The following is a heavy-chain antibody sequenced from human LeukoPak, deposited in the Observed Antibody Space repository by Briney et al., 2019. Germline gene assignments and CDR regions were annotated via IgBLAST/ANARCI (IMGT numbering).Heavy chain of an antibody. CDR2: IKEDGSEK. V-gene: IGHV3-7*01. CDR3: VYGGSYYVA. D-gene: IGHD1-26*01. Sequence: GGSLRLSCAASGFTFSRYWMTWVRQAPGTGLELVANIKEDGSEKYYVDSVKGRCTISRDNAKNSLYLQVSSLRAEDTAVYYCVYGGSYYVAWGQGTLVTVSS. J-gene: IGHJ5*02. CDR1: GFTFSRYW.